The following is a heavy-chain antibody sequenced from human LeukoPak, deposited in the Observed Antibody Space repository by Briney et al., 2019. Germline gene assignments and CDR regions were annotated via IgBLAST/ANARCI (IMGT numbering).Heavy chain of an antibody. V-gene: IGHV3-30*18. CDR3: AKDSGSSGYPRGFDY. Sequence: TGGSLRLSCAASGFTFSSYGMHWVRQAPGKGLEWVAVISYDGSNKYYADSVKGRFTISRDNSKNTLYLQMNSLRAEDTAVYYCAKDSGSSGYPRGFDYWGQGTLVTVSS. CDR2: ISYDGSNK. D-gene: IGHD3-22*01. J-gene: IGHJ4*02. CDR1: GFTFSSYG.